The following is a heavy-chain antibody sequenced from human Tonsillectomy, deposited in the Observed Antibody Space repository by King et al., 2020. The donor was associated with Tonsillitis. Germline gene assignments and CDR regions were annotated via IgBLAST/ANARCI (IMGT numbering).Heavy chain of an antibody. V-gene: IGHV3-30*14. Sequence: VQLVESGGGVVQPGRSLRVSCVASGFTFSSYAMHWVRQAPGKGLEWVALISYDGSDKFYADSVKGRFTISRDNSKNTLYVQMNSLRGEDTAVYYCAREGAVKTTVTLFDYWGQGALVTVSS. CDR1: GFTFSSYA. CDR2: ISYDGSDK. CDR3: AREGAVKTTVTLFDY. J-gene: IGHJ4*02. D-gene: IGHD4-17*01.